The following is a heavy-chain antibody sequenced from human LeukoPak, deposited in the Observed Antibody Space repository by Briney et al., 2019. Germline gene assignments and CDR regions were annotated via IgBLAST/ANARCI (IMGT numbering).Heavy chain of an antibody. J-gene: IGHJ4*02. CDR2: IGSSGTFK. CDR1: EFPFSFYE. Sequence: PGGSLRLSCAVSEFPFSFYEMNWVRQAPGMGLAWVANIGSSGTFKYYADSVKGRFSISRDNAKSSLYLQMNSLRVEDTAVYYCALLAVASDFDYWGQGALVTVSS. V-gene: IGHV3-48*03. CDR3: ALLAVASDFDY. D-gene: IGHD6-19*01.